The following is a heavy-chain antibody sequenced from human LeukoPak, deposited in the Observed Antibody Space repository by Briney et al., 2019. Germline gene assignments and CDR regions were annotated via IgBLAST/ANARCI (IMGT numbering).Heavy chain of an antibody. CDR2: INPNSGGT. D-gene: IGHD1-1*01. CDR1: GYTFTGYY. CDR3: ARAQNWISPFDY. V-gene: IGHV1-2*02. Sequence: ASVQVSCKASGYTFTGYYMHWVRQAPGQGLEWMGWINPNSGGTNYAQKFQGRVTMTRDTSISTAYMELGRLRSDDTAVYYCARAQNWISPFDYWGQGTLVTVSS. J-gene: IGHJ4*02.